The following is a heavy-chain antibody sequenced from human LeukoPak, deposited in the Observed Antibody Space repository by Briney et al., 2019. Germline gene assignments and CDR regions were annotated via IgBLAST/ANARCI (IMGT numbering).Heavy chain of an antibody. CDR1: GYTSTTYS. CDR3: ARHAHCGGDCYSLNWFDP. J-gene: IGHJ5*02. CDR2: IYPVDSDT. V-gene: IGHV5-51*01. D-gene: IGHD2-21*02. Sequence: GGPLKIPFQGPGYTSTTYSSGWAGQLPGKGLEGMGIIYPVDSDTTYSPSCQGQFTIPADKSISTAYLQWSSLKASDTAMYYCARHAHCGGDCYSLNWFDPWGQGTVVTVSS.